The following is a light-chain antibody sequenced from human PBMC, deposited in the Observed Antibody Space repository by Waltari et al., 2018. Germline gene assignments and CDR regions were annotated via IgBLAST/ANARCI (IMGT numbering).Light chain of an antibody. CDR1: SNDIGDYDY. CDR2: AVT. J-gene: IGLJ2*01. CDR3: SSYTASGTLV. Sequence: QSALTQPASVSGSPGQSLTISCTGTSNDIGDYDYVSWYQQHPGKAPKLMIYAVTRRPSGVSDRFSASKSGNTASLTISGLQAEDEADYYCSSYTASGTLVFGGGTKMTVL. V-gene: IGLV2-14*01.